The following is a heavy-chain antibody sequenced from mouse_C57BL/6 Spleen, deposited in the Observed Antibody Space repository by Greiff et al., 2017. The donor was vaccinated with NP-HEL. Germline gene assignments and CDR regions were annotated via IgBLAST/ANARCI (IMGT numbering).Heavy chain of an antibody. V-gene: IGHV1-69*01. J-gene: IGHJ1*03. Sequence: QVQLKQHKKELVMPGASVKLSCKASGYTFTSYWMHWVKQRPGQGLEWIGEIDPSDSYTNYNQKFKGKSTLTVDKSSSTAYMQLSSLTSEDSAVDYCARDGYFEVWGTGTTVTVSS. CDR3: ARDGYFEV. CDR2: IDPSDSYT. CDR1: GYTFTSYW.